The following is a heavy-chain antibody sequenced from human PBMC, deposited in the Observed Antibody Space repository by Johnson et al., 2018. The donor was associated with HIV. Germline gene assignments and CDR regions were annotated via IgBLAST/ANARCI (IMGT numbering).Heavy chain of an antibody. Sequence: QVQLVESGGGLAKPAWSPRLSCAASQFTFTSYYMNCVRQAPGKGLEWVALISYDGSNRYYVDSVKGRFTISRDNSKNTLYLQMNSLRAEDTAVYYCAKVRGGVVPAAKEAFDIWGQGTMVTVSS. CDR1: QFTFTSYY. D-gene: IGHD2-2*01. CDR3: AKVRGGVVPAAKEAFDI. J-gene: IGHJ3*02. CDR2: ISYDGSNR. V-gene: IGHV3-30*18.